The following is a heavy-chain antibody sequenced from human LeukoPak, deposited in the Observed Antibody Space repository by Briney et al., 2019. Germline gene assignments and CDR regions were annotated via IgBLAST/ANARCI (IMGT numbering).Heavy chain of an antibody. Sequence: SETLSLTCTVSGGSISGYYWSWIRQPPGKGLEWIGYIYTSGSTNYNPSLKSRVTISVDTSKNQFSLKLSSVTAADTAVYYCARTVGALYDAFNIWGQGTMVTVSS. J-gene: IGHJ3*02. CDR1: GGSISGYY. V-gene: IGHV4-4*09. CDR3: ARTVGALYDAFNI. CDR2: IYTSGST. D-gene: IGHD1-26*01.